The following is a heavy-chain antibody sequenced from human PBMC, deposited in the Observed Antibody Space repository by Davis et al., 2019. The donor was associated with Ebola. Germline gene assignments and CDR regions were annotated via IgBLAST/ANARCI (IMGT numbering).Heavy chain of an antibody. Sequence: ASVKVSCKASGYTFKNSAISWVRQAPGQGLEWMGWISAYNGNTAYAQILQGRVTMTTDTSTGTAYMEPRSLRSDDTAVYFCARTSIVGTTTTASDIWGQGTMVTVSS. CDR3: ARTSIVGTTTTASDI. V-gene: IGHV1-18*01. CDR2: ISAYNGNT. D-gene: IGHD1-26*01. J-gene: IGHJ3*02. CDR1: GYTFKNSA.